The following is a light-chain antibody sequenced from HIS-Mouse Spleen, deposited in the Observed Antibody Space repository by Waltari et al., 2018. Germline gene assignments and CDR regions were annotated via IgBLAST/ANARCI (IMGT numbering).Light chain of an antibody. V-gene: IGLV2-23*01. CDR1: SSDVGSYKL. J-gene: IGLJ3*02. CDR2: EGS. CDR3: CSYAGSSTYWV. Sequence: QSALTQPASVSGSPGQSIPISCTGTSSDVGSYKLVSWYQQHPGKAPKLMGYEGSKRPSGVSNRFSGSKSGNTAALTISGLQAEDEADYYCCSYAGSSTYWVFGGGTKLTVL.